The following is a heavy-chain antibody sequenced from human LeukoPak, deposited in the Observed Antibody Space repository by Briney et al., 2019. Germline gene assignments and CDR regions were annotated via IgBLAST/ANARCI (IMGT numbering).Heavy chain of an antibody. Sequence: PGGSLRLSCAASGLAFRNYGLSWVRQAPGKGLEWVSFISSAGGNIRYADSVKGRFIISRDNGQNSLFLQMNSLRAEDTAVYYCAIWMGNDGDFIGPIDYWGQGTLVTVSS. J-gene: IGHJ4*02. CDR3: AIWMGNDGDFIGPIDY. D-gene: IGHD2-2*03. CDR1: GLAFRNYG. V-gene: IGHV3-48*01. CDR2: ISSAGGNI.